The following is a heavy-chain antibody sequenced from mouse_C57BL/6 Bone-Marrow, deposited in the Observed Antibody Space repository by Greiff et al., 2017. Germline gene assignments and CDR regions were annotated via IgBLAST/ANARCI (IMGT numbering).Heavy chain of an antibody. J-gene: IGHJ3*01. Sequence: EVKLQESVAELVRPGASVKLSCTASGFNIKNTYMHWVKQRPEQGLEWIGRIDPANGNTKYAPKFQGKATITADTSSNTAYLQLSSLTSEDTAIYYCASSTMVTTTGFAYWGQGTLVTVSA. CDR3: ASSTMVTTTGFAY. D-gene: IGHD2-2*01. CDR1: GFNIKNTY. V-gene: IGHV14-3*01. CDR2: IDPANGNT.